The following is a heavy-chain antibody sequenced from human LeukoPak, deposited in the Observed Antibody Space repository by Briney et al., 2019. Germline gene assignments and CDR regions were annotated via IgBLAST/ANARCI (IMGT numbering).Heavy chain of an antibody. Sequence: SETLSLTCTVSGGSISSYYWSWIRQPPGKGLEWIGYIYYSGSTNYNPSLKSRVTISVDTSKNQFSLKLSSVTAADTAVYYCARDRGGPRGVHPFDYWGQGTLVTVSS. D-gene: IGHD3-10*01. J-gene: IGHJ4*02. CDR3: ARDRGGPRGVHPFDY. CDR2: IYYSGST. V-gene: IGHV4-59*01. CDR1: GGSISSYY.